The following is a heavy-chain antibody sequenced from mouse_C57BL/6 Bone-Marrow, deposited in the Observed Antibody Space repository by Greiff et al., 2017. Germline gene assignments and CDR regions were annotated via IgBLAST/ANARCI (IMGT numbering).Heavy chain of an antibody. CDR3: ALAYYSNYYAMDY. Sequence: VQLQQSGAELVRPGTSVKMSCKASGYTFTNYWIGWAKQRPGHGLEWIGDIYPGGGYTNYNEKFKGKATLTADKSSSTAYMQFSSLTSEDSAIYYCALAYYSNYYAMDYWGQGTSVTVSS. CDR2: IYPGGGYT. J-gene: IGHJ4*01. V-gene: IGHV1-63*01. D-gene: IGHD2-5*01. CDR1: GYTFTNYW.